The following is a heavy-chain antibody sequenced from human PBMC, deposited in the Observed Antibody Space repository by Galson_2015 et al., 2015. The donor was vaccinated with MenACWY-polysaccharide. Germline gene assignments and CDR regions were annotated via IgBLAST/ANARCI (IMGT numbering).Heavy chain of an antibody. Sequence: SLRLSCAASGFTFSNAWMSWVRQAPGKGLEWVGRIKSKTDGGTTDYAAPVKGRFTISRDDSKNTLYLQMNSLKTEDTAVYYCVRDMMPGSNDAFDIWGQGTMVTVSS. CDR2: IKSKTDGGTT. V-gene: IGHV3-15*01. CDR3: VRDMMPGSNDAFDI. J-gene: IGHJ3*02. D-gene: IGHD3-16*01. CDR1: GFTFSNAW.